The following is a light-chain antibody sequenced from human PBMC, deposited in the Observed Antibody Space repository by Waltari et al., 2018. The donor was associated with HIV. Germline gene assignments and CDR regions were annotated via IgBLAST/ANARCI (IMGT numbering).Light chain of an antibody. Sequence: DIQLTQSPSFVSASVGDRVTITCRASQAIGSNLAWYRQSPGQGPRLLIFAASTLESGVTLRFSGTGSGTEFALTIKSLQPEDFATYYCQHLNTYPLFAFGPGTTVDIK. CDR1: QAIGSN. V-gene: IGKV1-9*01. CDR3: QHLNTYPLFA. CDR2: AAS. J-gene: IGKJ3*01.